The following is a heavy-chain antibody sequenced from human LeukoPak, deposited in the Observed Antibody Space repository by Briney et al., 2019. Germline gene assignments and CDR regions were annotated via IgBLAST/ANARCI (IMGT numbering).Heavy chain of an antibody. CDR2: ISYDGSNK. CDR3: ARERYPNTGIVGATHFDY. J-gene: IGHJ4*02. V-gene: IGHV3-30-3*01. Sequence: PSGRSLRLSCAASGFTFRSYAMHWVRQAPGKGLEWVAVISYDGSNKYYADSVKGRFTISRDNSKNTLYLQMNSLRAEDTAVYYCARERYPNTGIVGATHFDYWGQGTLVTVSS. CDR1: GFTFRSYA. D-gene: IGHD1-26*01.